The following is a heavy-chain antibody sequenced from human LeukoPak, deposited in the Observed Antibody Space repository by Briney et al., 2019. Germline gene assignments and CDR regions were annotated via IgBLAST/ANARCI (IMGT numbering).Heavy chain of an antibody. Sequence: SETLSLTCTVSGGSISSSSYYWGWIRQPPGKGLEWIGSIYYSGSTYYNPSLKSRVTISVDTSKNQFSLKLSSVTAADTAVYYCARTPIVVVPAAISGFGYFDYWGQGTLVTVSS. CDR2: IYYSGST. J-gene: IGHJ4*02. CDR1: GGSISSSSYY. CDR3: ARTPIVVVPAAISGFGYFDY. V-gene: IGHV4-39*07. D-gene: IGHD2-2*02.